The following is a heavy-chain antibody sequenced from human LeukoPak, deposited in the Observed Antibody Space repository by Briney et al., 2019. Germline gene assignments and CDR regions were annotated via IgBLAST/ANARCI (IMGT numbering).Heavy chain of an antibody. Sequence: PSETLSLTCTVSGGSISSGDYYWSWIRQPPGKGLEWIGYIYYSGSTYYNPSLKSRVTISVDTSKNQFSLKLSSVTAADTAVYHCARVVDRDGYNLRPYYYYGMDVWGQGTTVTVSS. CDR3: ARVVDRDGYNLRPYYYYGMDV. CDR1: GGSISSGDYY. CDR2: IYYSGST. V-gene: IGHV4-30-4*02. D-gene: IGHD5-24*01. J-gene: IGHJ6*02.